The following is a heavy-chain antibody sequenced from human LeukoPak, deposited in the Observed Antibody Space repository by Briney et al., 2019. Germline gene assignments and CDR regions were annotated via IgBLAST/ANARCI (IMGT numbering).Heavy chain of an antibody. CDR1: GYTFTSYD. V-gene: IGHV1-8*01. J-gene: IGHJ4*02. D-gene: IGHD3-3*01. CDR3: ARSYEFDDFWSGWPGY. CDR2: MNPNSGNT. Sequence: GASVKVSCKASGYTFTSYDINWVRQATGQGLEWMGWMNPNSGNTGYAQKFQGRVTMARDTSISTAYMELSRLRSDDTAVYYCARSYEFDDFWSGWPGYWGQGTLVTVSS.